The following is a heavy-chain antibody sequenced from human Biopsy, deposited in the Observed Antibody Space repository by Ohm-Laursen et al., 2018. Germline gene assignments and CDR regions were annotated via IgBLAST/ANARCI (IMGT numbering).Heavy chain of an antibody. CDR2: IGNTGAT. Sequence: SLRLSCAASGFTFRKYAMSWVRQAPGKGLELVSTIGNTGATFYADSVKGRFIISRGTSKNTVYLQMNSLRVEDTAVYYCVKGTQLLEDWGQGTQVTVSS. J-gene: IGHJ4*02. CDR3: VKGTQLLED. CDR1: GFTFRKYA. D-gene: IGHD3-10*01. V-gene: IGHV3-23*01.